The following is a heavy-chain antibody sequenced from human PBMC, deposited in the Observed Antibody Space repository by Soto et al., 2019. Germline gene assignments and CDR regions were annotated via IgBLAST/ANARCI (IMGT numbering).Heavy chain of an antibody. V-gene: IGHV3-33*01. J-gene: IGHJ3*02. CDR2: IWYDGSNK. CDR1: GFTFSSYG. D-gene: IGHD3-22*01. CDR3: AREGYYYDRSGYYQTRGGAFDI. Sequence: GGSLRLSCAASGFTFSSYGMHWVRQAPGKGLEWVAVIWYDGSNKYYADSVKGRFTISRDNSKNTLYLQMNSLRAEDTAVYYCAREGYYYDRSGYYQTRGGAFDIWGKGTMVTVSS.